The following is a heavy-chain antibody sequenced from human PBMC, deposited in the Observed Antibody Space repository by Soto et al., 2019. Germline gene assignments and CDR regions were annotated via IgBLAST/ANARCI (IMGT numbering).Heavy chain of an antibody. V-gene: IGHV3-74*01. D-gene: IGHD2-15*01. CDR3: ARGDCVGGTCYSLAGSFYYYMDV. Sequence: ELQLVESGGGLVQPGGSLRLSCAASGFTFGNYWMYWVRQAPGKGLVWVSRINSDGSVSSYADSVKGRLTISRDNVKNTLYLQMDSLRVEDTAVYYCARGDCVGGTCYSLAGSFYYYMDVWGKGTTVTVFS. CDR1: GFTFGNYW. CDR2: INSDGSVS. J-gene: IGHJ6*03.